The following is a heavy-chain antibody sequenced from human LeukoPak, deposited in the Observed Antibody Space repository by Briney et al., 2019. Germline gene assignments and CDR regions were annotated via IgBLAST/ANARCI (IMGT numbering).Heavy chain of an antibody. Sequence: GGSLRLSCAVSGFTFRSYGMNWVRQAPGRGLEWVLSISSGSSYIYYADSVKGRFTITRDNAKNSLHLQMNSLRADDTAVYYCARVGAKGGWYFDLWGRGTLVTVSS. V-gene: IGHV3-21*01. CDR1: GFTFRSYG. CDR3: ARVGAKGGWYFDL. J-gene: IGHJ2*01. D-gene: IGHD3-10*01. CDR2: ISSGSSYI.